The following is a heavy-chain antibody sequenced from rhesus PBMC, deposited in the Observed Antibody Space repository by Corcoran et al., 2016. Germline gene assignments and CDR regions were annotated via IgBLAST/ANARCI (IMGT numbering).Heavy chain of an antibody. CDR1: GYSIRSGYY. CDR2: TSGSSGAT. J-gene: IGHJ4*01. Sequence: QVQLQESGPGLVKPSETLSLTCAVSGYSIRSGYYWGWIGQPPGKGLEYIGYTSGSSGATYYTPSLKSRVTISKAPSKNHFSLNLRSVTAADTAVYYCVMETAANYFEFWGQGVLVTVSS. V-gene: IGHV4-99*01. D-gene: IGHD6-25*01. CDR3: VMETAANYFEF.